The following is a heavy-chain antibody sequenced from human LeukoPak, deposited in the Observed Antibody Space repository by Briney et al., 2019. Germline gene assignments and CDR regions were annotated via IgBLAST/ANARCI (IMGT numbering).Heavy chain of an antibody. D-gene: IGHD3-22*01. CDR3: AKDRPNYYGSNGHYYKLNGDC. CDR1: GFTFSSYA. Sequence: PGGSLRLSGAASGFTFSSYAMSWVRQAPGKGLEWVSSITSSGAATYYADSVKGRFTISRDNSDNTLYLQMNSLRAEDTAVYYCAKDRPNYYGSNGHYYKLNGDCWGQGTLVTVSS. CDR2: ITSSGAAT. V-gene: IGHV3-23*01. J-gene: IGHJ4*02.